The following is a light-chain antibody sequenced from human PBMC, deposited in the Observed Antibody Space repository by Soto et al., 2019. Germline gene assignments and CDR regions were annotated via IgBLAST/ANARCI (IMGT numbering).Light chain of an antibody. CDR2: TAS. CDR1: RGVSTW. J-gene: IGKJ3*01. CDR3: QQTNCPFT. Sequence: DFQMTQSPSYVSASVGDSVTITCRASRGVSTWLAWYQQRPGRAPELLIQTASRVQTGVPSRFSGSGSGTEFTLTISGLQPEDSAIYYCQQTNCPFTFGPGTKV. V-gene: IGKV1-12*01.